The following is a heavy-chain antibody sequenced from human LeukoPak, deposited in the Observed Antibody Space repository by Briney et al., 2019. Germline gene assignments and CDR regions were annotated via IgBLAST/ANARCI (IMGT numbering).Heavy chain of an antibody. CDR2: IYYSGST. J-gene: IGHJ4*02. Sequence: SETLSLTCTVSGGSISSYYWSWIRQPPGKGLEWIGYIYYSGSTNYNPSLKSRVTISVDKSKNQFSLKLSSVTAADTAVYYCASFPLYGGNSNYWGQGTLVTVSS. CDR1: GGSISSYY. D-gene: IGHD4-23*01. CDR3: ASFPLYGGNSNY. V-gene: IGHV4-59*12.